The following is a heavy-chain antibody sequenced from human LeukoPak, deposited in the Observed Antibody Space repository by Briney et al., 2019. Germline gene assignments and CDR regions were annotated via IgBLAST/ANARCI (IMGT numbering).Heavy chain of an antibody. D-gene: IGHD3-22*01. J-gene: IGHJ3*02. CDR2: INPSGGST. CDR3: ARDWGYYYDSSGYYPDDAFDI. V-gene: IGHV1-46*01. Sequence: ASVKVSCKASGYTFTSYYMHWVRQAPGQGLEWMGIINPSGGSTSYAQKLQGRVTMTRDTPTSTVYMELSSLRSEDTAVYYCARDWGYYYDSSGYYPDDAFDIRGQGTMVTVSS. CDR1: GYTFTSYY.